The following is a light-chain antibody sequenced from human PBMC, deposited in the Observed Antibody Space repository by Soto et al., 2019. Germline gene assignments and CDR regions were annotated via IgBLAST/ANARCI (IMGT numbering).Light chain of an antibody. CDR2: GAS. Sequence: EIVLTQSPATLSLSPWERATLSCRASQSVTTQLAWYQQKPGQAPRLIIHGASSRATGVPDRITGSGSGTDFTLSISRLEPEDFAVYYCQQYGGSTRTFGQGTKVDIK. J-gene: IGKJ1*01. CDR3: QQYGGSTRT. CDR1: QSVTTQ. V-gene: IGKV3-20*01.